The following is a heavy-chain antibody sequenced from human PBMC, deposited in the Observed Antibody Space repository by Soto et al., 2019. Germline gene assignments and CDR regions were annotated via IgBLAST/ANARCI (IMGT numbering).Heavy chain of an antibody. V-gene: IGHV3-64*01. CDR1: GFTFSSYA. Sequence: EVQLVESGGGLVQPGGSLRLSCAASGFTFSSYAMHWVRQAPGKGLEYVSAITSNGGNRDYASSVKGRFTISRDNSKNTLYLQMGSLRAEDMAVYYCARRIPFGYGMDVWGQGTTVTVSS. D-gene: IGHD2-21*01. CDR2: ITSNGGNR. J-gene: IGHJ6*02. CDR3: ARRIPFGYGMDV.